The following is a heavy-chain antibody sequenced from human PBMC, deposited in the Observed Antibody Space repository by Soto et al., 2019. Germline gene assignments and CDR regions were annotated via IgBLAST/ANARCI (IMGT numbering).Heavy chain of an antibody. Sequence: EVQLVESGGGLVQPGGSLRLSCAASGFTFSSYWMHWVRQAPGKGLVWVSRINTDGSSTSYADSVKGRFTISRDNAENTVYLQMNRLTAEGTAVYYCARGETRHSSLSVYWGQGTLVTVAS. D-gene: IGHD3-22*01. CDR1: GFTFSSYW. V-gene: IGHV3-74*01. CDR3: ARGETRHSSLSVY. CDR2: INTDGSST. J-gene: IGHJ4*02.